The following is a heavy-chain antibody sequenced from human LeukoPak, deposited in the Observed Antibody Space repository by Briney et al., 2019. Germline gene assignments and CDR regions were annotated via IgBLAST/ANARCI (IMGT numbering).Heavy chain of an antibody. Sequence: PGESLKISCAASGFTFSTYWMAWVRQAPGKGLEWVANIKYDGIEKYYVDSVKGRFTISRDNAKNSLYLHMNSLRDDDTAVYYCARDLVTEPTGDWFDPSGQGTLVTVSS. V-gene: IGHV3-7*01. CDR2: IKYDGIEK. D-gene: IGHD3-10*01. CDR1: GFTFSTYW. CDR3: ARDLVTEPTGDWFDP. J-gene: IGHJ5*02.